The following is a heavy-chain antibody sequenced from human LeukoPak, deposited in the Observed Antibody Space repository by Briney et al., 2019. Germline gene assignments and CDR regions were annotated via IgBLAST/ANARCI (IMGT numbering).Heavy chain of an antibody. CDR3: ARGRYYYDSSGGTDY. J-gene: IGHJ4*02. V-gene: IGHV4-34*01. CDR2: INHSGST. Sequence: PETLSLTCAGYGGPFSGYYWSWSRQPPGKGLEWIGEINHSGSTNYNPSLKSRVPISVDTSKNQFSLKLSSVTAADTAVYYCARGRYYYDSSGGTDYWGQGTLVTVSS. CDR1: GGPFSGYY. D-gene: IGHD3-22*01.